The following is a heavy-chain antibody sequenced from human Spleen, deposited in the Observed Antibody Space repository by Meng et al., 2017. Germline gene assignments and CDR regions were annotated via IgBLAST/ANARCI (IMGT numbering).Heavy chain of an antibody. V-gene: IGHV5-51*01. CDR3: ARPGDYYDSTAYQGRGIDH. CDR2: IYPTDSDT. J-gene: IGHJ4*02. CDR1: GYSFTYYW. D-gene: IGHD3-22*01. Sequence: KVSCKGSGYSFTYYWIGWVRQMSGKGLEWMGVIYPTDSDTTYSPSFQGQVTISVDKSINTAYLQWSSLQASDTAIYYCARPGDYYDSTAYQGRGIDHWGQGALVTVSS.